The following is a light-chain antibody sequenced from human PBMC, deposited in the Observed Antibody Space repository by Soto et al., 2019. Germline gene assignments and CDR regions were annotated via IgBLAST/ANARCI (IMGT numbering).Light chain of an antibody. CDR1: SNDVGGYNF. CDR2: EVS. V-gene: IGLV2-8*01. J-gene: IGLJ1*01. Sequence: QSALAQPPSASGSPGQSVTISCAGTSNDVGGYNFVSWYQQHPGKAPKLMIFEVSKRPSGVSDRFSGSKFGNTASLTVSGLQAEDEAEYYCSSYAGNNIFYVFGTGTKVTVL. CDR3: SSYAGNNIFYV.